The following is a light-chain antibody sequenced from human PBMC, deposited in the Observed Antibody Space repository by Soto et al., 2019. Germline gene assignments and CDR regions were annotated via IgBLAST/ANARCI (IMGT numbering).Light chain of an antibody. CDR3: QHSYNWHLT. Sequence: EVVLTQSPATLSLSPGEKAILSCRASQDINTYLGWYQQKPGQPPRLLIYDASNRASGIPARFSGSGSGTDFTLTIDTLESEDFAIYYCQHSYNWHLTFGAGTKVEIK. V-gene: IGKV3-11*01. CDR2: DAS. CDR1: QDINTY. J-gene: IGKJ4*01.